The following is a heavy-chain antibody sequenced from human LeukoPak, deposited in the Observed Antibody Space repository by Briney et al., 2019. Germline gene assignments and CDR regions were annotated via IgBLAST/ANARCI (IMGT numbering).Heavy chain of an antibody. CDR1: GFTFSNNH. Sequence: GGSLRLSCAASGFTFSNNHMHWVRQAPGKGLQWVSVVYPDGRTYYADSVKGRFTISRDNSRNTLLLKLNSLRADDTAVYYCARTNSVSGDYDYWGQGTLVTVSS. CDR3: ARTNSVSGDYDY. J-gene: IGHJ4*02. V-gene: IGHV3-53*01. D-gene: IGHD4-17*01. CDR2: VYPDGRT.